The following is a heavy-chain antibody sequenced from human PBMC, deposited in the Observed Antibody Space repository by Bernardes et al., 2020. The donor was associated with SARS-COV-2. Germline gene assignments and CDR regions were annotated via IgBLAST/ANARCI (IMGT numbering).Heavy chain of an antibody. Sequence: GAYLKISGHVSGFDFTHYWIGWVRPIPGNGLEWVGIIYPRDSDTRYSPSFQGQVTISADKSITTAYLQWSSLKASDTAMYYCARQSSFVAASGIDYWGQGTLVAVSS. D-gene: IGHD3-3*02. V-gene: IGHV5-51*01. J-gene: IGHJ4*02. CDR3: ARQSSFVAASGIDY. CDR2: IYPRDSDT. CDR1: GFDFTHYW.